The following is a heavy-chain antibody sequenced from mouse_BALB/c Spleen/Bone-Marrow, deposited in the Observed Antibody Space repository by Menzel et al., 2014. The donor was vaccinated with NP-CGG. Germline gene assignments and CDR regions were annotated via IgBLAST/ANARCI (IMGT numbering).Heavy chain of an antibody. Sequence: VQLQQSGAEVVRSGASVKLRCTAAGFNIKDYYMHWVKQRPEQGLEWIGWIDPENGDTEYAPKFQGKATMTADTSTNTAYLQPSSLKSGDTSVYYCYGNYYAKGSWGQGYSVTLPS. D-gene: IGHD2-1*01. CDR2: IDPENGDT. V-gene: IGHV14-4*02. CDR1: GFNIKDYY. CDR3: YGNYYAKGS. J-gene: IGHJ4*01.